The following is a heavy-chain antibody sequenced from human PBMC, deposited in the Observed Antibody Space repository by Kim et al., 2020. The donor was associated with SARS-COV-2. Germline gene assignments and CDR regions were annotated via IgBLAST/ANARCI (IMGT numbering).Heavy chain of an antibody. CDR2: IKQDGNQK. CDR3: ARDGDLYSSGKDAFDI. D-gene: IGHD6-19*01. J-gene: IGHJ3*02. V-gene: IGHV3-7*01. Sequence: GGSLRLSGAASGFTFSSYWMTWVRQAPGKGLEWVANIKQDGNQKYYVDSVKGRFTISRDNAKNSLYLQMNSLRAEDTAVYYCARDGDLYSSGKDAFDIWGQGTMVTASS. CDR1: GFTFSSYW.